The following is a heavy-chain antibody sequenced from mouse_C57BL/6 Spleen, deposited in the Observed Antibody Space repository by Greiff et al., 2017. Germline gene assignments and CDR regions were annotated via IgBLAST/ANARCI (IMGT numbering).Heavy chain of an antibody. CDR3: ARRRYYSNYEFAY. J-gene: IGHJ3*01. V-gene: IGHV1-47*01. Sequence: VKLMESGAELVKPGASVKMSCKASGYTFTTYPIEWMKQNHGKSLEWIGNFHPYNDDTKYNEKFKGKATLTVEKSSSTVYLELSRLTSDDSAVYYCARRRYYSNYEFAYWGQGTLVTVSA. D-gene: IGHD2-5*01. CDR1: GYTFTTYP. CDR2: FHPYNDDT.